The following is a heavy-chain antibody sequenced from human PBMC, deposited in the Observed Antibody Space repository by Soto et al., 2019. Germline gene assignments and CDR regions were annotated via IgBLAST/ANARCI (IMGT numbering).Heavy chain of an antibody. Sequence: PSETLSLTCTVSGGSISSSSYYWGWIRQPPGKGLEWIGSIYYSGSTYYNPSLKSRVTISVDTSKNQFSLKLSSVTAADTAVYYCARLIADIVVVVAATGAFDIWGQGTMVTVSS. CDR2: IYYSGST. CDR3: ARLIADIVVVVAATGAFDI. J-gene: IGHJ3*02. CDR1: GGSISSSSYY. D-gene: IGHD2-15*01. V-gene: IGHV4-39*01.